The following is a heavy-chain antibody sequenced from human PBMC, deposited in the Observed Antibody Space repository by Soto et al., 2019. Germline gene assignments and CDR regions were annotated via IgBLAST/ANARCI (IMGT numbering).Heavy chain of an antibody. CDR2: IVPLFGTA. V-gene: IGHV1-69*01. CDR1: GGTFSRHA. CDR3: ARDYGHDCSGGNCYFYF. Sequence: QVQLVQSGAEVKKPGSSVKVSCKASGGTFSRHAINWVRQAPGHGLQWMGGIVPLFGTANYAQKFQGRVTITADESTSTAHMELRSLRSEDTGVYYCARDYGHDCSGGNCYFYFWGQGTLVTVSS. J-gene: IGHJ4*02. D-gene: IGHD2-15*01.